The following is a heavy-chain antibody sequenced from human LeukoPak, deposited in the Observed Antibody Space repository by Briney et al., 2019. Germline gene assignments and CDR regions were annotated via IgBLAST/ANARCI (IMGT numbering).Heavy chain of an antibody. CDR3: ARGPVYCSSTSCLYYFGY. J-gene: IGHJ4*02. CDR1: GYTFTSYD. CDR2: MNPNSGNT. Sequence: EASVKVSCKASGYTFTSYDINWVRQATGQGLEWMGWMNPNSGNTGYAQKFQGRVTITRNTSISTAYMELSSLRSEDTAVYYCARGPVYCSSTSCLYYFGYWGQGTLVTVSS. V-gene: IGHV1-8*03. D-gene: IGHD2-2*01.